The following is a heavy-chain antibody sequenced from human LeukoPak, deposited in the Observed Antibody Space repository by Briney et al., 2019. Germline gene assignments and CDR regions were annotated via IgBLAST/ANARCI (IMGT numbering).Heavy chain of an antibody. V-gene: IGHV4-38-2*02. Sequence: SETLSLTCTVSGYSISSNYYWGWIRQPPGKGLEWIGSIYHSGSTYYNPSLKSRVTISVDTSKNQFSLKLSSVTAADTAVYYCARDPGVTAIPYGAFDIWGQGTMVTVSS. CDR2: IYHSGST. J-gene: IGHJ3*02. CDR3: ARDPGVTAIPYGAFDI. D-gene: IGHD2-21*02. CDR1: GYSISSNYY.